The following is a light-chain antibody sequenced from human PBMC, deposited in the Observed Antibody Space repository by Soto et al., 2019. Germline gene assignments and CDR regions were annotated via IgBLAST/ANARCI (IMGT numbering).Light chain of an antibody. CDR3: QQYNSYLYT. Sequence: DIEMTQSPSTLSASVGDRVTITCRASQSISTWLAWYQQKPGKAPNLLIYDASNLESGVPSRFSVSGTGPEFTLTISSLQPDDFATYYCQQYNSYLYTFGQGTKLEIK. CDR2: DAS. V-gene: IGKV1-5*01. CDR1: QSISTW. J-gene: IGKJ2*01.